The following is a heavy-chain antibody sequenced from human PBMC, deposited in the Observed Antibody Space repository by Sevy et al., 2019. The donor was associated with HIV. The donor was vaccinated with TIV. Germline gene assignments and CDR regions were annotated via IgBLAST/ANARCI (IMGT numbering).Heavy chain of an antibody. V-gene: IGHV3-7*03. CDR2: IKQDGSER. J-gene: IGHJ5*02. D-gene: IGHD3-16*01. CDR3: ASPGGKGFDP. CDR1: GFTFGNYW. Sequence: GGSLRLSCAASGFTFGNYWMSWVRQAPGKGGEWVASIKQDGSERYYVDSVKGRFTISRDNATNPLYLQMNSLRAEDTAVYYYASPGGKGFDPWGQGTLVTVSS.